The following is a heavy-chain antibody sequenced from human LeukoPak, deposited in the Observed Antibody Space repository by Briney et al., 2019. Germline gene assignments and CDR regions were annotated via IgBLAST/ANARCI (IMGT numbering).Heavy chain of an antibody. Sequence: PGGSLRLSCAASGFTFDDYAMHWVRQAPGKGLEWVSSISSSSSYIYYADSVKGRFTISRDNAKNSLYLQMNSLRAEDTAVYYCARSSENWNYRIDPWGQGTLVTVSS. CDR2: ISSSSSYI. J-gene: IGHJ5*02. CDR3: ARSSENWNYRIDP. CDR1: GFTFDDYA. V-gene: IGHV3-21*01. D-gene: IGHD1-7*01.